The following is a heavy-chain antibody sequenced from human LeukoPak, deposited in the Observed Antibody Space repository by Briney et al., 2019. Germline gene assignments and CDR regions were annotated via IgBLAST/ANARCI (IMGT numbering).Heavy chain of an antibody. CDR3: AARARDYGDFDFDY. CDR1: GYSFTSYW. V-gene: IGHV5-10-1*01. D-gene: IGHD4-17*01. CDR2: IDPSDSYT. J-gene: IGHJ4*02. Sequence: GESLRISCKGSGYSFTSYWITWVRQMPGKGLEWVGRIDPSDSYTNYSPSFQGHVTISADKSISTAYLQWSSLKASDTAMYYCAARARDYGDFDFDYWGQGTLVTVSS.